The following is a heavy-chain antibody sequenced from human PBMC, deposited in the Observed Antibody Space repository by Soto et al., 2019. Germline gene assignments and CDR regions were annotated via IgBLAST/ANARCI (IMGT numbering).Heavy chain of an antibody. CDR3: ALSDGPSFYYVIDV. CDR2: IIPLLGSP. Sequence: QVQVEQSWAEGKKPGSSLKVSCKPSGGPFSRQSFNWVRQARGHGLECMGGIIPLLGSPTYAQKFQDRVTYTADESTSTVDMELRRLRSEETANYFCALSDGPSFYYVIDVWGRGTTVTVYS. J-gene: IGHJ6*02. CDR1: GGPFSRQS. D-gene: IGHD2-21*01. V-gene: IGHV1-69*01.